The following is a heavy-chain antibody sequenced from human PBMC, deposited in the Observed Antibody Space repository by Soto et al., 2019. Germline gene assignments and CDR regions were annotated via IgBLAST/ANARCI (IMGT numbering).Heavy chain of an antibody. CDR1: GHTFTYYG. CDR2: ISAYNGNT. Sequence: SVEVSCQACGHTFTYYGISWVRQAPGQGLEWMGWISAYNGNTDYAQNLQGRVTMTTDTSTSTAYMELRSLTFDDTAVYYCARGGHKFLPPYNWFDPWGQGTLVTGS. D-gene: IGHD2-21*01. V-gene: IGHV1-18*01. CDR3: ARGGHKFLPPYNWFDP. J-gene: IGHJ5*02.